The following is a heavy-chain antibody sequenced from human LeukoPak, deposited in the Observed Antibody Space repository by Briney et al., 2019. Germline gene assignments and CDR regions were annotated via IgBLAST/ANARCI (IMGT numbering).Heavy chain of an antibody. V-gene: IGHV4-61*02. CDR1: GGSISSDHYY. D-gene: IGHD6-13*01. Sequence: PSETLSLTCTVSGGSISSDHYYWSWIRQPAGRGLEWIGRIYTSGSPNYNPSLKSRVTISIDTSKSQFSLRLSSVTATDTAVYYCARTSSWYYFDYWGQGTLVTVSS. CDR3: ARTSSWYYFDY. CDR2: IYTSGSP. J-gene: IGHJ4*02.